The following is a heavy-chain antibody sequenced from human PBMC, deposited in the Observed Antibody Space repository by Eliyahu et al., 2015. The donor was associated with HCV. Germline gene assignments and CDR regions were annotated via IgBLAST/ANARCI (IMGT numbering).Heavy chain of an antibody. Sequence: EVQLVESGGGLVQPGDSLRLSCAASGFTFSIHWMSWVRQAPGKGLEWVANIKGDGTEKYYVDSVKGRFTISRDNAKNSLYLEMNSLRAEDTAVYYCAGQWFPPFDYWGQGTPVTVSS. CDR3: AGQWFPPFDY. V-gene: IGHV3-7*01. J-gene: IGHJ4*02. CDR1: GFTFSIHW. D-gene: IGHD3-22*01. CDR2: IKGDGTEK.